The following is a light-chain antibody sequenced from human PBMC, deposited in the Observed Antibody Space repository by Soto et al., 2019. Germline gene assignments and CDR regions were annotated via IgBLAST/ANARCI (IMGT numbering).Light chain of an antibody. CDR2: DAS. Sequence: VFTQSPSTLSLSPGDRATLSCRASQSVRSNVAWYYQKPGQAPRLLIDDASTRATGIPARFSGSGSGTDFTLTISCLQSEDFATYYCQQYYSYPRTFGQGTKVDI. J-gene: IGKJ1*01. CDR1: QSVRSN. CDR3: QQYYSYPRT. V-gene: IGKV3-15*01.